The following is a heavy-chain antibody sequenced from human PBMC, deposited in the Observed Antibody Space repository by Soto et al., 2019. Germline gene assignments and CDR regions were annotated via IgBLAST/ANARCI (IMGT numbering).Heavy chain of an antibody. V-gene: IGHV1-18*01. CDR3: ARDSPRYFGVVIIGFDP. J-gene: IGHJ5*02. D-gene: IGHD3-3*01. Sequence: QVQLVQSGAEVKKXGXXXKXXXXXXXXXXXXXXXSWVRQAPGQGLEWMGWISAYNGNRNYAQKLQGRVTMTTDTSTSTAYMELRSLRSDDTAVYYCARDSPRYFGVVIIGFDPWGQGTLVTVSS. CDR1: XXXXXXXX. CDR2: ISAYNGNR.